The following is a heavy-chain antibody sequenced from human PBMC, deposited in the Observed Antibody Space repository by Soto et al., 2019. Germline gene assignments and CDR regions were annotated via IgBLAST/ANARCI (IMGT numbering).Heavy chain of an antibody. Sequence: SPTLSLTCAISGDSVSSNSAAWNWIRQSPSRGLAWLGRTYYRSKWYNDYAVSVKSRITIIPDTSKNEFSLQLNSVSPEDTAVYYCARDGCTNGVCYNNYYYYYYMYVWGKGTTVTVAS. CDR3: ARDGCTNGVCYNNYYYYYYMYV. V-gene: IGHV6-1*01. CDR2: TYYRSKWYN. J-gene: IGHJ6*03. D-gene: IGHD2-8*01. CDR1: GDSVSSNSAA.